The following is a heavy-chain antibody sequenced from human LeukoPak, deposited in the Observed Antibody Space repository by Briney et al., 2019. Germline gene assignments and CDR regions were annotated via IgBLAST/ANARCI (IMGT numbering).Heavy chain of an antibody. V-gene: IGHV4-39*01. CDR1: GGSINSDIYY. CDR2: VYSTGNP. Sequence: SETLSLTCTVSGGSINSDIYYWGWIRQPPGKGLEWIGCVYSTGNPFYNPSLKSRVTMSVDTSRNQFSLKLSSVTAADTAVYYCARRKYGVGFDPWGQGTLVTVSS. CDR3: ARRKYGVGFDP. D-gene: IGHD2-8*01. J-gene: IGHJ5*02.